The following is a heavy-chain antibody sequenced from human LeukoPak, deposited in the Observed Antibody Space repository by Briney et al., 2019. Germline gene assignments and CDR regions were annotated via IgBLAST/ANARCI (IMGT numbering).Heavy chain of an antibody. D-gene: IGHD6-13*01. CDR1: GYTFTGYY. J-gene: IGHJ4*02. CDR2: INPNSGGT. V-gene: IGHV1-2*06. CDR3: ARDLSSSFPTYYFDY. Sequence: ASVKVSCKASGYTFTGYYMHWVRQAPGQGLEWMGRINPNSGGTNYAQKFQGRVTMTRDTYLSTAYMELSRLRSDDTAVYYCARDLSSSFPTYYFDYWGQGTLVTVSS.